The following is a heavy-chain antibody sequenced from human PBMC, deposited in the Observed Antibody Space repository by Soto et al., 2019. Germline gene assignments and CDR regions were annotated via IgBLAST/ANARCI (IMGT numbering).Heavy chain of an antibody. D-gene: IGHD2-2*01. Sequence: EVQLVESGGGLVQPGGSLRLSCAASGFTFSSYWMSWVRQAPGKGLEWVANIKQDGSEKYYVVSVKGRFTISRDNAKNSLYLQMNSLRAEDTAVYYCARGSRRSSIVVVPAAMPAFWFDPWGQGTLVTVSS. CDR2: IKQDGSEK. CDR1: GFTFSSYW. CDR3: ARGSRRSSIVVVPAAMPAFWFDP. V-gene: IGHV3-7*01. J-gene: IGHJ5*02.